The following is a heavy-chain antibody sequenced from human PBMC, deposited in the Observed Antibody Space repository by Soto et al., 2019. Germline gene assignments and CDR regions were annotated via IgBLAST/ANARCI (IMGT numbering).Heavy chain of an antibody. D-gene: IGHD5-12*01. J-gene: IGHJ4*02. CDR3: ARDGDGYNN. V-gene: IGHV4-61*01. Sequence: QVQLQESGPGLVKPSETLSLTCSVSGGSVTSGSYYWSWIRQPPGKGLEWIGYIYSSGGTSYNPSLTRRVTISVDTAKNQFSLKLTSVTAADTAVYYCARDGDGYNNWGQGTLVTVSS. CDR2: IYSSGGT. CDR1: GGSVTSGSYY.